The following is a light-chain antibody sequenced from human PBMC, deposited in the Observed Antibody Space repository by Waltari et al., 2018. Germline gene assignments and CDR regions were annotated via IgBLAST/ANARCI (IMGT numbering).Light chain of an antibody. CDR2: GIS. CDR1: ETLYNF. J-gene: IGKJ1*01. CDR3: QQYFNWPLT. V-gene: IGKV3-15*01. Sequence: IVMTQSPGPLSVSPGQRASLSSRASETLYNFLAWYQQKPGQSPRLLIHGISTRAAGVPARFTGSGSGADFTLTIDSLQSDDFALYFCQQYFNWPLTFGQGTKVEI.